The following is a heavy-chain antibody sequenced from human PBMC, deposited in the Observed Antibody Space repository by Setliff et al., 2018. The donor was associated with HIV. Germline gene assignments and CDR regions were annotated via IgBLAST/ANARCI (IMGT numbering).Heavy chain of an antibody. CDR3: AAGYCGGDCYSRQSYFDY. CDR2: ISIYNQKT. CDR1: GYNFARYG. V-gene: IGHV1-18*01. D-gene: IGHD2-21*02. J-gene: IGHJ4*02. Sequence: ASVKVSCKTTGYNFARYGISWLRQAPGQGLEWMGWISIYNQKTNFAEKFQGRVSMTTDTPTSTVYMELRSLTSTDTAVYYCAAGYCGGDCYSRQSYFDYWGQGTLVTVSS.